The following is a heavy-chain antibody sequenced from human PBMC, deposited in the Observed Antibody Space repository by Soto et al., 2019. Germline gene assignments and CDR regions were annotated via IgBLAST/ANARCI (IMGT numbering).Heavy chain of an antibody. CDR2: ISGSGAMT. CDR3: AREIVESAQAPIPGDA. D-gene: IGHD3-16*02. J-gene: IGHJ5*02. V-gene: IGHV3-23*01. Sequence: GGSLRLSCAASGFTFRNYAMTWVRQAPGKGLEWVSGISGSGAMTYYADSVKDHFTISRDNSKNTLYLQMNTLRAEDTAIYYCAREIVESAQAPIPGDARGQGSLVTVSS. CDR1: GFTFRNYA.